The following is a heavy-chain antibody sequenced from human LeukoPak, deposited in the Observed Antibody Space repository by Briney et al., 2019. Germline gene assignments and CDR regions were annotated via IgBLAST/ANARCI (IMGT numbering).Heavy chain of an antibody. CDR2: IYYSGST. V-gene: IGHV4-59*01. J-gene: IGHJ3*02. CDR3: ARVGGLHGSGSSPGAFDI. D-gene: IGHD3-10*01. Sequence: SETLSLTCTVSGGSISSYYWSWIRQPPGKGLEWIGYIYYSGSTNYNPSLKSRVTISVDTSKNQFSLKLSSVTAADTAVYYCARVGGLHGSGSSPGAFDIWGQGTMVTVSS. CDR1: GGSISSYY.